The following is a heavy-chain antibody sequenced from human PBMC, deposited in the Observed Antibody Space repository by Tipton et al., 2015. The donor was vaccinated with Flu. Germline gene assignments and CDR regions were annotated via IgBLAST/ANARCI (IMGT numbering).Heavy chain of an antibody. CDR3: ARGSGSGTYVIFDY. V-gene: IGHV4-4*07. D-gene: IGHD3-10*01. CDR2: VYSSGST. Sequence: TLSLTCTVSGGSISSYYWSWIRQPAGKGLGWIGRVYSSGSTNYSPSFKSRVTMSIDTSKNQFSLKLNSVTAADTAVYYCARGSGSGTYVIFDYWGQGTPVTVSS. CDR1: GGSISSYY. J-gene: IGHJ4*02.